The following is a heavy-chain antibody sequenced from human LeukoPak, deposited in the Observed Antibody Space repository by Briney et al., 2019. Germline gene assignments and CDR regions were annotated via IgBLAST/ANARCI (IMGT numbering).Heavy chain of an antibody. J-gene: IGHJ5*02. Sequence: SETLSLTCTVSGGSISSSSYYWGWIRQPPGKGLEWIGSIYYSGSTYYNPSLKSRVTTSVDTSKNQFSLKLSSVTAADTAVYYCASGGSGSYYYNWFDPWGQGTLVTVSS. D-gene: IGHD3-10*01. CDR2: IYYSGST. CDR3: ASGGSGSYYYNWFDP. V-gene: IGHV4-39*01. CDR1: GGSISSSSYY.